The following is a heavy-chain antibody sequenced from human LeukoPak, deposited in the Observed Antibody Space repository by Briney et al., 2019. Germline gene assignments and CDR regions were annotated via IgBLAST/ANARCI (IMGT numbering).Heavy chain of an antibody. J-gene: IGHJ4*02. CDR2: IRYDGSNK. CDR3: AKVPQTSVAIQL. CDR1: GFTFSSYG. Sequence: PGGSLRLSCAASGFTFSSYGMHWVRQAPGKGLEWVAFIRYDGSNKYYADSVKGRFTISRDNSKNTLYLQMNSLRAEDTAVYYCAKVPQTSVAIQLWGQGTLVTVSS. V-gene: IGHV3-30*02. D-gene: IGHD5-12*01.